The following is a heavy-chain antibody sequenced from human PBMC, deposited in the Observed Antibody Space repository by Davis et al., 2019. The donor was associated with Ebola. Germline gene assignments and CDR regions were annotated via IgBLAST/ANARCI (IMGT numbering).Heavy chain of an antibody. CDR1: GFTFSSYG. Sequence: GESLKISCAASGFTFSSYGMHWVRQAPGKGLEWVAVISYDESNKYYADSVKGRFTISRDNSRNTLYLQMNSLRAEDTAVYYCAKDRLITILYYYGMDVWGQGTTVTVSS. D-gene: IGHD3-9*01. V-gene: IGHV3-30*18. J-gene: IGHJ6*02. CDR3: AKDRLITILYYYGMDV. CDR2: ISYDESNK.